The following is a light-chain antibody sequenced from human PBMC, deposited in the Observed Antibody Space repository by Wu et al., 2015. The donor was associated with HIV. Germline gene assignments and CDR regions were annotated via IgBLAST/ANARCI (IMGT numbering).Light chain of an antibody. CDR1: QSVSSSY. Sequence: EIVLTQSPGTLSLSPGERAILSCRTSQSVSSSYLAWYQQKPGLAPRLLIYDASSRATGIPDRFSGSGSGTDFTLTISRLEPEDFAVYYCQQYGSSLYTFGQGTKLEIK. CDR2: DAS. CDR3: QQYGSSLYT. V-gene: IGKV3D-20*01. J-gene: IGKJ2*01.